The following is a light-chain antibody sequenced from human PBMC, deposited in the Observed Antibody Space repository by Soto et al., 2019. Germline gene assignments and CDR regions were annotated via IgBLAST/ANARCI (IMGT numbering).Light chain of an antibody. CDR2: DAS. Sequence: DIQMPQSPSTLSASVGDSVPITCRASQSISSWLAWYQQKPGKAPKLLIYDASSLESGVPSRFSGSGSGTEFTLTISSLQPDDFATYYCQQYNSYSQTFGQGTKVDIK. CDR3: QQYNSYSQT. CDR1: QSISSW. V-gene: IGKV1-5*01. J-gene: IGKJ1*01.